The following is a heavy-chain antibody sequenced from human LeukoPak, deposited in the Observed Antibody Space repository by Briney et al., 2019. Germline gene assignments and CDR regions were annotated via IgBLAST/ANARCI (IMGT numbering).Heavy chain of an antibody. CDR2: ISGSGGST. J-gene: IGHJ4*02. V-gene: IGHV3-23*01. D-gene: IGHD3-10*01. CDR3: AKDSGYYGSGGYFDY. CDR1: GFTFGDYA. Sequence: GGSLRLSCTASGFTFGDYAMSWVRQAPGKGLEWVSAISGSGGSTYYADSVKGRFTISRDNSKNTLYLQMNSLRAEDTAVYYCAKDSGYYGSGGYFDYWGQGTLVTVSS.